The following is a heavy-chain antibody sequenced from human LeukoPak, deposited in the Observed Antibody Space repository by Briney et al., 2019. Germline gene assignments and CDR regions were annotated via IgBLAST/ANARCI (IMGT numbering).Heavy chain of an antibody. CDR1: GFDFSNYN. CDR2: ITTSYYESA. D-gene: IGHD4-23*01. Sequence: GGSLRLSCAASGFDFSNYNMNWVRQAPGKGLEWVASITTSYYESAYYADSMKGRVTISRDNAKNPLYLQMDSLRAEDTAVYYCASTYGGTTYYYYYMDIWGKGTTVTVSS. CDR3: ASTYGGTTYYYYYMDI. J-gene: IGHJ6*03. V-gene: IGHV3-21*01.